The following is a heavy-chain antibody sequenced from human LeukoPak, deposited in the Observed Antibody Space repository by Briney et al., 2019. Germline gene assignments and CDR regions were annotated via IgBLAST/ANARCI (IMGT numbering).Heavy chain of an antibody. V-gene: IGHV3-30*02. Sequence: GGSLRLSCAASGFTFSSYGMHWVRQAPGKGLEWVAFIRYDGSNKYYADSVKGRFTISSDNSKNTLYPQMNSLRAEDTAVYYCAKDRYDSSGYRAFDIWGQGTMVTVSS. D-gene: IGHD3-22*01. J-gene: IGHJ3*02. CDR3: AKDRYDSSGYRAFDI. CDR2: IRYDGSNK. CDR1: GFTFSSYG.